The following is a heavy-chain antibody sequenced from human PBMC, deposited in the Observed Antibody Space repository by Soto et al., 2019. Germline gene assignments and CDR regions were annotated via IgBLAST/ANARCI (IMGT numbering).Heavy chain of an antibody. Sequence: GGSLRLSCAASGFTFSSYAMHWVRQAPGKGLEYVSAISSNGGSTYYANSVKGRFTISRDNSKNTLYLQMGSLRAEDMAVYYCARVRSDSSTYYYYMDVWGKGTTVTVSS. CDR1: GFTFSSYA. J-gene: IGHJ6*03. V-gene: IGHV3-64*01. CDR2: ISSNGGST. CDR3: ARVRSDSSTYYYYMDV. D-gene: IGHD6-13*01.